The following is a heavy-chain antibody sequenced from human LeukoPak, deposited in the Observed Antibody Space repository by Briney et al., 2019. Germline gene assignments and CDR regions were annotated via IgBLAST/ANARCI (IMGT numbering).Heavy chain of an antibody. J-gene: IGHJ4*02. CDR3: ARESLYGSNWGVADY. Sequence: GGSLRLSCAASGFTFTRYSMNWVRQAPGKGLEWVSSISSSSSYIYYADSVKGRFTISRDNAENSLYLQMNSLRAEDTAVYYCARESLYGSNWGVADYWGQGTLVTVSS. CDR2: ISSSSSYI. D-gene: IGHD6-13*01. CDR1: GFTFTRYS. V-gene: IGHV3-21*01.